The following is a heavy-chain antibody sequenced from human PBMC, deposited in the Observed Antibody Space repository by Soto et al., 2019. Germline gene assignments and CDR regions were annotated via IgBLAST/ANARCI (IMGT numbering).Heavy chain of an antibody. CDR3: ARDRTRHDYGGPNGGDYFDY. V-gene: IGHV3-30-3*01. D-gene: IGHD4-17*01. CDR2: ISYDGSNK. Sequence: PGGSLRLSCAASGFTFSSYAMHWVRQAPGKGLEWVAVISYDGSNKYYADSVKGRFTISRDNSKNTLYLQMNSLRAEDTAVYYCARDRTRHDYGGPNGGDYFDYWGQGTLVTVSS. J-gene: IGHJ4*02. CDR1: GFTFSSYA.